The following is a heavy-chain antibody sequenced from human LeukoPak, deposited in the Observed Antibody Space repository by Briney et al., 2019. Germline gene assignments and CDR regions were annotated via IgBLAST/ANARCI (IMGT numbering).Heavy chain of an antibody. CDR1: GGSISSYY. J-gene: IGHJ4*02. D-gene: IGHD3-3*01. CDR2: IYYSGST. CDR3: ARGRNYDFWSGYFTYFDY. Sequence: SETLSLTCAVSGGSISSYYWSWIRQPPGKGLKWIGHIYYSGSTNYNPSLKSRVTISVDTSKNQFSLKLSSVTAADTAVYYCARGRNYDFWSGYFTYFDYWGQGTLVTVSS. V-gene: IGHV4-59*01.